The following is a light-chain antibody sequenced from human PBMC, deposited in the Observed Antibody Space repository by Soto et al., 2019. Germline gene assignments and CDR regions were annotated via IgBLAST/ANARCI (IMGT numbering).Light chain of an antibody. V-gene: IGKV4-1*01. CDR3: QQYYNNPRT. Sequence: DIVMTQSPDSLAVSLGERATINCKSSQSVSHYSNNENYLAWYQQKPGQPPKLLIYWASTRESGVPDRFSGSGSGTDFTLTISSLQAEDVAVYYCQQYYNNPRTFGQGTKVEIK. CDR2: WAS. J-gene: IGKJ1*01. CDR1: QSVSHYSNNENY.